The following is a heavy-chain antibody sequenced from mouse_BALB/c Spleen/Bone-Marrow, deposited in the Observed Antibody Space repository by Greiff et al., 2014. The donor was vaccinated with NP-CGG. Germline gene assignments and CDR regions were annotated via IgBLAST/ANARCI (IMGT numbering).Heavy chain of an antibody. D-gene: IGHD2-1*01. CDR2: IDPANGNT. CDR3: ARWDGNYIYAMDY. CDR1: GFNIKDTY. V-gene: IGHV14-3*02. J-gene: IGHJ4*01. Sequence: VHVKQPGAELVKPGASVKLSCTASGFNIKDTYMHWVKQRPEQGLEWIGRIDPANGNTKYDPKFQGKATITADTSSNTAYLQLSSLTSEDTAVYYCARWDGNYIYAMDYWGQGTSVTVSS.